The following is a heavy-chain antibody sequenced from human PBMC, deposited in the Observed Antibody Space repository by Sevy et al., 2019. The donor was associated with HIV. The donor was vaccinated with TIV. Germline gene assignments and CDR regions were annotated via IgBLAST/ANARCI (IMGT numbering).Heavy chain of an antibody. D-gene: IGHD3-22*01. CDR1: GFTVSSNY. CDR2: IYSGGST. Sequence: GGSLRLSCAASGFTVSSNYMSWVRQAPGKGLEWVSVIYSGGSTYYADSVKGRFTISRDNSKNTLYLQMNSLRAEDTAVYYCARDGRMDYYYDSSGYQFYYYYGMDVWGQRTTVTVSS. CDR3: ARDGRMDYYYDSSGYQFYYYYGMDV. J-gene: IGHJ6*02. V-gene: IGHV3-66*01.